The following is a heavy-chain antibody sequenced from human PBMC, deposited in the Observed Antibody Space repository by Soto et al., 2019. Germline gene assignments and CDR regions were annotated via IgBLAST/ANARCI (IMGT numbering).Heavy chain of an antibody. CDR1: GYTFTGYY. CDR3: ARDHLSVGYSLGAFDI. V-gene: IGHV1-2*04. CDR2: INPNSGGT. Sequence: ASVKVSCKASGYTFTGYYMHWVRQAPGQGLEWMGWINPNSGGTNYAQKFQGWVTMTRDTSTSTAYMELSRLRSDDTAVYYCARDHLSVGYSLGAFDIWGQGTMVTVSS. J-gene: IGHJ3*02. D-gene: IGHD1-1*01.